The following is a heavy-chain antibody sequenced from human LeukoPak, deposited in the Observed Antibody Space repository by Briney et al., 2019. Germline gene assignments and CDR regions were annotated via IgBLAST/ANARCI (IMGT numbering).Heavy chain of an antibody. D-gene: IGHD7-27*01. Sequence: GGSLRLSCAVSGFTFSDHYMSWIRQAPGQGLEWVAYITQTGSSMSYSDSVKGRFTISRDNARNSLYLQMDSLRPEGTAVYYCGRGHWGLDYWGQGTLLTVSS. J-gene: IGHJ4*02. CDR3: GRGHWGLDY. CDR2: ITQTGSSM. CDR1: GFTFSDHY. V-gene: IGHV3-11*01.